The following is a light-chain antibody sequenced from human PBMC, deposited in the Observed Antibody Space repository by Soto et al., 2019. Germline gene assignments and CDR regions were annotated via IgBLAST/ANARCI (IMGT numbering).Light chain of an antibody. Sequence: QCALTQPASVSGSPGQSITISCTGTSVSVGGYNYVSWYQQHPGKAPKLMIYEVSNRPSGVSNRFSGSKSGNTASLTISGLQAEDEADYYCSSYTSSSTLVFGGGTKVTVL. J-gene: IGLJ2*01. CDR1: SVSVGGYNY. CDR3: SSYTSSSTLV. V-gene: IGLV2-14*01. CDR2: EVS.